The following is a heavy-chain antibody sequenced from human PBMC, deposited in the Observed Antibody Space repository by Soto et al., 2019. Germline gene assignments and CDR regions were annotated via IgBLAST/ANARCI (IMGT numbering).Heavy chain of an antibody. CDR3: AKDRLYYSDSSGDDPGAFDI. CDR2: ISGRGGST. Sequence: GGSLRLSCAPSGLTFSSYAMSWVRQAPGKGLEWVSAISGRGGSTYSADPVKGRFTISRDNSKNTLYLQMNSLRAEDTAVDYCAKDRLYYSDSSGDDPGAFDIWGQGTMVTVSS. V-gene: IGHV3-23*01. J-gene: IGHJ3*02. D-gene: IGHD3-22*01. CDR1: GLTFSSYA.